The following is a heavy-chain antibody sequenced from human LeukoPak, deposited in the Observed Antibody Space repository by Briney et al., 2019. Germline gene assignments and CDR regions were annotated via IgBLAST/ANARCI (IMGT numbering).Heavy chain of an antibody. D-gene: IGHD5-24*01. CDR2: IYYSGST. CDR3: ARESLTWLQSRTSWFDP. CDR1: GGSISSYY. Sequence: SETLSLTCTVSGGSISSYYWSWIRQPPGKGLEWIGYIYYSGSTNYNPSLKSRVTISVDTSKNQFSLKLSSVTAADTAVYYCARESLTWLQSRTSWFDPWGQGTLVTVSS. V-gene: IGHV4-59*12. J-gene: IGHJ5*02.